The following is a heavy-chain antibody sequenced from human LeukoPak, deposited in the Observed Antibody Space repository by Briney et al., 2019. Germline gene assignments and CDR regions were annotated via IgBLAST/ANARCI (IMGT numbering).Heavy chain of an antibody. Sequence: GASVKVSCKASGYTFTSYGISWVRQAPGQGLEWMGWISAYNGNTNYAQKLQGRVTMTTDTSTSTAYMELRSLRSDDTAVYYCARDIRGYYYGPGSQAWYFDLWGRGTLVTVSS. V-gene: IGHV1-18*01. CDR1: GYTFTSYG. J-gene: IGHJ2*01. CDR2: ISAYNGNT. CDR3: ARDIRGYYYGPGSQAWYFDL. D-gene: IGHD3-10*01.